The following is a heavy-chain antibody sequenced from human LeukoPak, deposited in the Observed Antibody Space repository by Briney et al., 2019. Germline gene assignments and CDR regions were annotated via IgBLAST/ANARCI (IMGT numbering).Heavy chain of an antibody. CDR1: GVSVSSGSCN. CDR2: ISHSGST. Sequence: PSETLSLTCTVSGVSVSSGSCNWSWIRQPPGKGLEWIGEISHSGSTNYSPSLKSRVTISVDTSKNQFSLNLSSVTAADTAVYYCARALVRATMVWYFDLWGRGTLVTVSS. V-gene: IGHV4-61*01. CDR3: ARALVRATMVWYFDL. J-gene: IGHJ2*01. D-gene: IGHD5-12*01.